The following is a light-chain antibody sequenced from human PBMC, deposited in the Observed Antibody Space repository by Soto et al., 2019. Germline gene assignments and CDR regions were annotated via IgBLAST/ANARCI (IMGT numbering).Light chain of an antibody. V-gene: IGLV2-14*01. CDR3: SSYTSSTTLSVV. Sequence: QSALTQPASVSGSPGQSITISCTGTSSDVGGYNYVSWYQQHPGKAPKLMISGVTNRPSGVSNRFSGSKSGNTASLTISGLQAEDEADYYCSSYTSSTTLSVVFGGGTKLTVL. CDR2: GVT. CDR1: SSDVGGYNY. J-gene: IGLJ2*01.